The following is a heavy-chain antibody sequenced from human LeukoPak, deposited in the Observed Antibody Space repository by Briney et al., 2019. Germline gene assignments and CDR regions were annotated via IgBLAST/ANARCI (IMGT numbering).Heavy chain of an antibody. D-gene: IGHD2-15*01. J-gene: IGHJ4*02. CDR2: ISNDGRNK. Sequence: GGSLRLSCAASGFTFSSNGMHWVRQAPGKGLEWVALISNDGRNKYYADSVKGRFTISRDNSKNTLYLQMNSLRPEDTAVYYCAKERYLLDYWGQGTRVTVSS. CDR1: GFTFSSNG. CDR3: AKERYLLDY. V-gene: IGHV3-30*18.